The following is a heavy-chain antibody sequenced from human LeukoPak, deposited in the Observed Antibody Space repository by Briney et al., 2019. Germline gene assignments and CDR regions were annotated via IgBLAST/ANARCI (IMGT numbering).Heavy chain of an antibody. Sequence: SETLSLTCIVSGGSISSNSYFWGWLRQPPGKGLEWIGSIYYGGSTYYNPSLKSRVTISVDTSRNQFSLRLSSVTAADTAVYYRARPISADSHAHDYWGQGTLVTVSS. CDR1: GGSISSNSYF. CDR3: ARPISADSHAHDY. D-gene: IGHD3-3*02. V-gene: IGHV4-39*01. CDR2: IYYGGST. J-gene: IGHJ4*02.